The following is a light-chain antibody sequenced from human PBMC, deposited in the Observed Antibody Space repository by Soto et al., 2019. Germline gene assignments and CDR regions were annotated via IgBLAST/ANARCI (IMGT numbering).Light chain of an antibody. Sequence: EIVLTQSPGTLSLSPGERATLSCRASQSVSSSYLAWYQQKPGQAPRLLIYQTSIRAAGIPARFSGSGSGTDFTLTISSLEPEDFAVYYCHQRQSWPRTFGQGTKVDIK. CDR2: QTS. CDR1: QSVSSSY. CDR3: HQRQSWPRT. V-gene: IGKV3D-20*02. J-gene: IGKJ1*01.